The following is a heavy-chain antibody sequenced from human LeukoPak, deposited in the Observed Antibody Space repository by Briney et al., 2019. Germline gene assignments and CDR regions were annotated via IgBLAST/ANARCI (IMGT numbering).Heavy chain of an antibody. CDR1: GLTFSDYY. V-gene: IGHV3-11*01. CDR3: VSQGDFESGGFRFDF. D-gene: IGHD3-22*01. CDR2: ISSSGTTI. J-gene: IGHJ4*02. Sequence: GGSLRLSCAASGLTFSDYYMSWIRQAPGAGLDWLSYISSSGTTIFYADSVKGRFTISRDNAKNSLYLQMDSLRAEDTAVYYCVSQGDFESGGFRFDFWGQGTLVTVSS.